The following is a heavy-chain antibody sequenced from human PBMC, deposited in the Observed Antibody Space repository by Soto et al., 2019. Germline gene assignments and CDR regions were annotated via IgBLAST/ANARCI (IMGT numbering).Heavy chain of an antibody. Sequence: QVQLQESGPGLVKPSGTLSLTCAVSGGSISSTYWWSWVRQPPGKGLEWIGEIYHSGSTNYNPSLKRRVTISVDKSNNQFSLKLSSVTAADTAVYYCARVYGSGSLDYWGQGTMVTVSS. V-gene: IGHV4-4*02. CDR2: IYHSGST. CDR3: ARVYGSGSLDY. CDR1: GGSISSTYW. D-gene: IGHD3-10*01. J-gene: IGHJ4*02.